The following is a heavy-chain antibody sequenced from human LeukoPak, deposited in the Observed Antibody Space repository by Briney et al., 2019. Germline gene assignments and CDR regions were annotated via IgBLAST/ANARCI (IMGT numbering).Heavy chain of an antibody. CDR1: GFAFSSYA. D-gene: IGHD5-12*01. Sequence: PGGSLRLSCAASGFAFSSYAMSWVRQAPGKGLEWVSAISGSGGSTYYADSVKGRFTISRDNSKNTLYLQMNSLRAEDTAVYYCAKSRYSGYDSDFDYWGQGTLVTVSS. CDR3: AKSRYSGYDSDFDY. V-gene: IGHV3-23*01. J-gene: IGHJ4*02. CDR2: ISGSGGST.